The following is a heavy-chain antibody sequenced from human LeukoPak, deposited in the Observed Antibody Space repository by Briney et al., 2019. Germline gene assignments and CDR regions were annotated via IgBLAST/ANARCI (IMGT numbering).Heavy chain of an antibody. CDR3: ARDFSEDYDIWTYVGHYYYGMDV. J-gene: IGHJ6*02. CDR2: ISWNSGSI. Sequence: GRSLRLSCAASGFTFDDYAMHWVRQAPGKGLEWVSGISWNSGSIGYADSVKGRFTISRDNAKNSLYLQMNSLRAEDTAVYYCARDFSEDYDIWTYVGHYYYGMDVWGQGTTVTVSS. CDR1: GFTFDDYA. V-gene: IGHV3-9*01. D-gene: IGHD3-9*01.